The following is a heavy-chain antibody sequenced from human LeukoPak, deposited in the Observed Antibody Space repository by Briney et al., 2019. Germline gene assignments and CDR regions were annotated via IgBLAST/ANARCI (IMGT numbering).Heavy chain of an antibody. CDR1: GGSFSGYY. J-gene: IGHJ4*02. CDR3: ARACGIAEGDY. D-gene: IGHD6-13*01. Sequence: SETLSLTCAVYGGSFSGYYWSWFRQPPGKELEWIGEINHSGSTNYNPSLKSRVTISVDTSKNQFSLKLSSVTSADTAVYYCARACGIAEGDYWGQGTLVTVSS. V-gene: IGHV4-34*01. CDR2: INHSGST.